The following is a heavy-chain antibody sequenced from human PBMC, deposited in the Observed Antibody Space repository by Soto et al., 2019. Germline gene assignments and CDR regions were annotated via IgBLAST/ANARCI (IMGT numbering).Heavy chain of an antibody. CDR3: THSILVVPTTRNAFDL. V-gene: IGHV2-5*02. J-gene: IGHJ3*01. CDR2: IYWDDDK. CDR1: GVSLSTNGVS. Sequence: QITLKESGPTLVKPTQTLTLTCTFSGVSLSTNGVSVGWIRQPPGKALEWLALIYWDDDKRYSPSLKSRLIITKDTSKHQVVLVMTNMDPLDTATYYGTHSILVVPTTRNAFDLWGQGTMVTFSS. D-gene: IGHD2-2*01.